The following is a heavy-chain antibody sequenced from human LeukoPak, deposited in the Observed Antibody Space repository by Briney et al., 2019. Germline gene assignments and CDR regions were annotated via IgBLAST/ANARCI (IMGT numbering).Heavy chain of an antibody. J-gene: IGHJ4*02. D-gene: IGHD3-22*01. CDR3: ARGLSEDYYDTFDY. Sequence: PSETLSLTCTVSGGSISSSSYYWGWIRQPPGKGLEWIGSIYYSGSTYYNPSLKSRVTISVDTSKNQFSLKLSSVTAADTAVYYCARGLSEDYYDTFDYWGQGTLVTVSS. V-gene: IGHV4-39*01. CDR1: GGSISSSSYY. CDR2: IYYSGST.